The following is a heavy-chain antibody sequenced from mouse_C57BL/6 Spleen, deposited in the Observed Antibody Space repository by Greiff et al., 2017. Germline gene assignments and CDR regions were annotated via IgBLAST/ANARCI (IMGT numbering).Heavy chain of an antibody. CDR2: INPNNSGT. CDR1: GYTFTDYN. Sequence: EVQLQESGPELVKPGASVKIPCKASGYTFTDYNMDWVKQSHGKSLEWIGDINPNNSGTIYNQKFKGKATLTVDKSSSTAYMELRSLTSEDTAVYYCARGRLPGFAYWGQGTLVTVSA. CDR3: ARGRLPGFAY. V-gene: IGHV1-18*01. J-gene: IGHJ3*01.